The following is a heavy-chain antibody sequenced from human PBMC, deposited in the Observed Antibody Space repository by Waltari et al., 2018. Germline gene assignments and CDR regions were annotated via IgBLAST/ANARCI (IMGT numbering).Heavy chain of an antibody. D-gene: IGHD3-16*02. J-gene: IGHJ4*02. V-gene: IGHV4-34*01. CDR3: ARAAGGYDYIWGSYRQGYYFDY. CDR2: INHSGSP. CDR1: GGSFSGYY. Sequence: QVQLQQWGAGLLKPSETLSLTCAVYGGSFSGYYWSWIRQPPGKGLEWIGEINHSGSPNYNPSLKSRVTISVDTSKNQFSLKLSSVTAADTAVYYCARAAGGYDYIWGSYRQGYYFDYWGQGTLVTVSS.